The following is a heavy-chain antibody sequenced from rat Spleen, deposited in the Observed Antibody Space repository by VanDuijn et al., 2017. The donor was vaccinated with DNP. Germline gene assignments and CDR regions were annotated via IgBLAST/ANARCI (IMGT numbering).Heavy chain of an antibody. CDR2: ISYDGGNT. CDR3: ARWTTGHYFDN. V-gene: IGHV5-22*01. CDR1: GFTFSDYY. Sequence: EVQVVESGGGLVQPGGSLKLSCAASGFTFSDYYMAWVRQAPTKGLELVAYISYDGGNTYYGDSVKGRFTISRDNARSTLYLQMNSLRSEDMATFYCARWTTGHYFDNWGHGVMVTVSS. D-gene: IGHD1-11*01. J-gene: IGHJ2*01.